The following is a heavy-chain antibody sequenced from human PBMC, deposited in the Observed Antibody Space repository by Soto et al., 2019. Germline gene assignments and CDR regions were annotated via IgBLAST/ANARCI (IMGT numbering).Heavy chain of an antibody. J-gene: IGHJ6*04. CDR3: ARGNYGDSYGMAV. CDR2: IWYDGSNK. Sequence: PGGSLILSCSASGFTFSSYGMHWVRQAPGKGLEWVAVIWYDGSNKYYADSVKGRFTISRDNSKNTLYLQMNSMRAEDTAVYYCARGNYGDSYGMAVWGKGTTVTVSS. D-gene: IGHD4-17*01. CDR1: GFTFSSYG. V-gene: IGHV3-33*01.